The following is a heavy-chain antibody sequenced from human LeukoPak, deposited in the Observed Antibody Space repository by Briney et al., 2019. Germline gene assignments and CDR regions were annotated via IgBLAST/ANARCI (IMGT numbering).Heavy chain of an antibody. D-gene: IGHD2-2*01. CDR1: GFTFSSYA. CDR3: AKKARIVPAAMVDY. V-gene: IGHV3-23*01. Sequence: PGGSLRLSCAASGFTFSSYAMSWVRQAPGKGQEWVSAISGSGGSTYYADSVKGRFTISRDNSKNTLYLQMNSLRAEDTAVYYCAKKARIVPAAMVDYWGQGTLVTVSS. CDR2: ISGSGGST. J-gene: IGHJ4*02.